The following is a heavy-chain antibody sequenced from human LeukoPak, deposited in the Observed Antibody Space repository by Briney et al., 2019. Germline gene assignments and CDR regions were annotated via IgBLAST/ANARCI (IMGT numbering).Heavy chain of an antibody. CDR3: ARFYYDSSGYYGDAFDI. CDR2: ISSSRSYI. V-gene: IGHV3-21*01. J-gene: IGHJ3*02. Sequence: GGSLRLSCAASGFTFSSYSMNWVRQAPGKGLEWVSSISSSRSYIYYADSVKRRFTISRDNANNSLYLQMNSLRAEDTAVYYCARFYYDSSGYYGDAFDIWGQGTMVTVSS. D-gene: IGHD3-22*01. CDR1: GFTFSSYS.